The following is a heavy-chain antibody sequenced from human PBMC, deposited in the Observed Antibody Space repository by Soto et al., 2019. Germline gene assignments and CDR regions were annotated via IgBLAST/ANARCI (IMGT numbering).Heavy chain of an antibody. Sequence: GASVKVSCKASGYTFTSYAMHWVRQAPGQRLEWMGWINAGNGNTKYSQKFQGRVTITRDTSASTAYMELSSLRSEDTAVYYCARDGSSSWYDYYYGMDVWGQGTTVTVSS. D-gene: IGHD6-13*01. CDR2: INAGNGNT. V-gene: IGHV1-3*01. J-gene: IGHJ6*02. CDR3: ARDGSSSWYDYYYGMDV. CDR1: GYTFTSYA.